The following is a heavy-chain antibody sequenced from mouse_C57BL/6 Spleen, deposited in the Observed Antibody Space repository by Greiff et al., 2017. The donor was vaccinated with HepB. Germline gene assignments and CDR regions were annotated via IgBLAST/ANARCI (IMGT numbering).Heavy chain of an antibody. CDR2: IDPETGGT. Sequence: QVQLKESGAELVRPGASVTLSCKASGYTFTDYEMHWVKQTPVHGLEWIGAIDPETGGTAYNQKFKGKAILTADKSSSTAYMELRSLTSEDSAVYYCTKSRGGYFDVWGTGTTVTVSS. D-gene: IGHD1-1*01. J-gene: IGHJ1*03. CDR3: TKSRGGYFDV. V-gene: IGHV1-15*01. CDR1: GYTFTDYE.